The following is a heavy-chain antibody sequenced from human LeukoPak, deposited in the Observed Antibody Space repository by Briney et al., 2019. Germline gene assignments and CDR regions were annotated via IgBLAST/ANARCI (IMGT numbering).Heavy chain of an antibody. CDR2: IYYSGST. Sequence: SVTLSLTCTVSGGSISSYYWSWIPQPPGKGLEWIGYIYYSGSTNYNPSLKSRVTISVDTHKNHFSLKLSSVTAADTAVYYCARVYYDFLSGFFDYWGQGTLVTVSS. D-gene: IGHD3-3*01. V-gene: IGHV4-59*01. J-gene: IGHJ4*02. CDR1: GGSISSYY. CDR3: ARVYYDFLSGFFDY.